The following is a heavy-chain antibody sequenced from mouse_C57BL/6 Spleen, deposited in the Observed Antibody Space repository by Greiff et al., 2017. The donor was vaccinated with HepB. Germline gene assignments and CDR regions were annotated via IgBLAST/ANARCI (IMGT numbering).Heavy chain of an antibody. CDR1: GFSLTSYA. V-gene: IGHV2-9-1*01. J-gene: IGHJ1*03. CDR2: IWTGGGT. CDR3: ARNWLLITTVVDV. Sequence: VQGVESGPGLVAPSQSLSITCTVSGFSLTSYAISWVRQPPGKGLEWLGVIWTGGGTNYNSALKSRLSISKDNSKSQVVLKMNSLQTDDTARYYCARNWLLITTVVDVWGTGTTVTVSS. D-gene: IGHD1-1*01.